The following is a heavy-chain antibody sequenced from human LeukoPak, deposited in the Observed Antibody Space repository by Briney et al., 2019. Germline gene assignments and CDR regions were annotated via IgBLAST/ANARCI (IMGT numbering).Heavy chain of an antibody. V-gene: IGHV1-69*05. D-gene: IGHD4-11*01. J-gene: IGHJ4*02. CDR1: GGTFSSYA. CDR3: ASWGGYSNPLFDY. CDR2: IIPIFGTA. Sequence: GASVKVSCKASGGTFSSYAISWVRQAPGQGLEWMGGIIPIFGTANYAQKFQGRVTITTDESTSTAYMELSSLRSEDTAVYYCASWGGYSNPLFDYWGQGTLVTVSS.